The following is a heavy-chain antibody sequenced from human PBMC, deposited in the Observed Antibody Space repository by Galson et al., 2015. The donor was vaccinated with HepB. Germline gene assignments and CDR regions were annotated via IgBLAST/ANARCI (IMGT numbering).Heavy chain of an antibody. Sequence: SVKVSCKASGGTLSSYAISWVRQAPGQGLEWMGGIIPIFGTANYAQKFQGRVTITADESTSTAYMELSSLRSEDTAVYYCARGPRLWFGEDEYYFDYWGQGTLVTVSS. CDR2: IIPIFGTA. J-gene: IGHJ4*02. V-gene: IGHV1-69*13. D-gene: IGHD3-10*01. CDR3: ARGPRLWFGEDEYYFDY. CDR1: GGTLSSYA.